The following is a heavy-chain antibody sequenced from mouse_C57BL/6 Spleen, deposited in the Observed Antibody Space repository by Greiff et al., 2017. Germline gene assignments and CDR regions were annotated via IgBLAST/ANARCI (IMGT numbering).Heavy chain of an antibody. V-gene: IGHV1-69*01. CDR1: GYTFTSYW. Sequence: QVQLQQPGAELVMPGASVKLSCKASGYTFTSYWMHWVKQRPGQGLEWIGEIDPSDSYTNYNQKFKGKSTLTVDKSSSTAYIQLSSLTSEDAAVYYCAIVATEGFAYGGQGTLGTVSA. D-gene: IGHD1-1*01. CDR2: IDPSDSYT. J-gene: IGHJ3*01. CDR3: AIVATEGFAY.